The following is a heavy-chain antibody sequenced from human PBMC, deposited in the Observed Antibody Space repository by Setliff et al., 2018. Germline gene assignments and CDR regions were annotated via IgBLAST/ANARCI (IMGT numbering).Heavy chain of an antibody. Sequence: ASVKVSCKASGYTFNNYGITWVRQAPGQGLEWMGWINNYSFKTTYPQKFLDRVTVTTDTSATTAYMELKNLRSDDTAVYYCARINFYVSGGYYYAPDFWGQGTLVTVSS. V-gene: IGHV1-18*01. D-gene: IGHD3-22*01. CDR1: GYTFNNYG. CDR3: ARINFYVSGGYYYAPDF. CDR2: INNYSFKT. J-gene: IGHJ4*02.